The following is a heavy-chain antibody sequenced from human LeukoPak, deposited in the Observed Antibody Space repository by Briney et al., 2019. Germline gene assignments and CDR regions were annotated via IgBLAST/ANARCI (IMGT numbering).Heavy chain of an antibody. D-gene: IGHD2-2*01. CDR1: GFTFSRYG. J-gene: IGHJ6*04. Sequence: GGSLRLSCAASGFTFSRYGMHWVRQAPGKGLEWVAFIRYDESNKDYGDPVKGRFTISRDNSKNTVYPQMNSLRAEDTAVYYCAKAATTPYCSSTSCLGVVDVWGKGTTVSVSS. CDR3: AKAATTPYCSSTSCLGVVDV. V-gene: IGHV3-30*02. CDR2: IRYDESNK.